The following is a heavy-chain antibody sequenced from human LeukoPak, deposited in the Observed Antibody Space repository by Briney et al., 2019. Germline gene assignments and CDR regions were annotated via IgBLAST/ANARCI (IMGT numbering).Heavy chain of an antibody. CDR3: AREASSSTSDAFDI. D-gene: IGHD6-6*01. CDR2: INPNSGGT. J-gene: IGHJ3*02. Sequence: ASVKVSCKASGYTFIGYYMHWVRQAPGQGLEWMGWINPNSGGTNYAQKFQGRVTMTRDTSISTAYMELSRLRSDDTAVYYCAREASSSTSDAFDIWGQGTMVTVSS. CDR1: GYTFIGYY. V-gene: IGHV1-2*02.